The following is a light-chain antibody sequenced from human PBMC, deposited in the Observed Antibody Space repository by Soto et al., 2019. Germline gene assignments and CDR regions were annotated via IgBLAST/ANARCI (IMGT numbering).Light chain of an antibody. CDR2: DAS. Sequence: DIPMTQIPSTLSAAVGGRGTLTCRASQNITNRLAWYQQKPGKAPKLLISDASSLESGVPSRFSGSGSGTEFTLTISSLQPEDFATYYCPQLNTYPLIFGGGTKVDIK. V-gene: IGKV1-5*01. CDR3: PQLNTYPLI. J-gene: IGKJ4*01. CDR1: QNITNR.